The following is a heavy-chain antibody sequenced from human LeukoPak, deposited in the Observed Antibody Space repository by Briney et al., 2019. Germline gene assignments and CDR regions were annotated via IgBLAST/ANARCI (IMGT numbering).Heavy chain of an antibody. J-gene: IGHJ5*02. Sequence: PGESLKISCKGSGYSFTSYWIGWVRQMPGKGLEWMGIIYPGDSDTRYSPSFQGQVTISADKSISTAYLQWSSLKASDTAMYYCARMRRSSGGGSNWSDPWGQGTLVTVSS. CDR3: ARMRRSSGGGSNWSDP. CDR2: IYPGDSDT. CDR1: GYSFTSYW. D-gene: IGHD6-19*01. V-gene: IGHV5-51*01.